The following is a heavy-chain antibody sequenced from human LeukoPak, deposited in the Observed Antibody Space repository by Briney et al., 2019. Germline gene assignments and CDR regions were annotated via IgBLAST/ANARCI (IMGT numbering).Heavy chain of an antibody. CDR2: ISYDANSK. CDR1: GFTFTSYT. Sequence: GRSLRLSCAASGFTFTSYTMHWVRLAPGRGLEWVTAISYDANSKYYADSVKGRLTFSRDNSKNTVYLQMNSLRAEDSAVYYCARESVVYYFDYWGQGTPVTVSS. J-gene: IGHJ4*02. CDR3: ARESVVYYFDY. D-gene: IGHD3-3*01. V-gene: IGHV3-30-3*01.